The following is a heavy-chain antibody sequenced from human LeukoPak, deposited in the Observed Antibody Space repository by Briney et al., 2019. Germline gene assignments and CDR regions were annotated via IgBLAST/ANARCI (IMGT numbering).Heavy chain of an antibody. J-gene: IGHJ4*02. CDR2: VSVSVGST. D-gene: IGHD5-12*01. CDR3: AKTYGGYYFDY. Sequence: PGRSLTPARALSAPTVGSDAMSWVRQAPGEGLEWVLAVSVSVGSTYYTHSVKGRFNISRDNSKNTLYLQMNSLRAEDTAVYYGAKTYGGYYFDYWGQGTLVTVPS. CDR1: APTVGSDA. V-gene: IGHV3-23*01.